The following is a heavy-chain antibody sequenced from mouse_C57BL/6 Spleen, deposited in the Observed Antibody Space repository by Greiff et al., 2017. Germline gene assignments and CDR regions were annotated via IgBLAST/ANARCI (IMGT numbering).Heavy chain of an antibody. J-gene: IGHJ3*01. Sequence: EVMLVESGGDLVKPGGSLKLSCAASGFTFSSYGMPWVRQTPDQRLEWVATISSGGSYTYYPDSVKGRFTLSRDNAKNTLYLQMSSLKSEATAMYYCARRDDYDWFAYWGQGTLVTVSA. CDR2: ISSGGSYT. CDR3: ARRDDYDWFAY. CDR1: GFTFSSYG. V-gene: IGHV5-6*02. D-gene: IGHD2-4*01.